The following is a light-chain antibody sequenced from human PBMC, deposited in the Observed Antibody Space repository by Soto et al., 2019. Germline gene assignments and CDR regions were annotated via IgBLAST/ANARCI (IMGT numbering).Light chain of an antibody. Sequence: EIVLTQSPGTLSLSPGERATLSCRASQSVSSSYLAWYQQKPGQAPRLLMYGASSRATGIPDRFSGSGSGTDFTLTISRLEPEDFAVYYCQQYGSSTTYTFGQGTKLEIK. V-gene: IGKV3-20*01. CDR2: GAS. CDR3: QQYGSSTTYT. J-gene: IGKJ2*01. CDR1: QSVSSSY.